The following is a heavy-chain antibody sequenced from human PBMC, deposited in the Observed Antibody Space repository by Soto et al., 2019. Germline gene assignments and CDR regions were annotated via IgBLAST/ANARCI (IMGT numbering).Heavy chain of an antibody. CDR3: AKDWYYYDSSGYYEPSFDY. CDR2: ISGSGGST. V-gene: IGHV3-23*01. Sequence: LRLSCAASGFTFSSYAMSWVRQAPGKGLEWVSAISGSGGSTYYADSVKGRFTISRDNSKNTLYLQMNSLRAEDTAVYYCAKDWYYYDSSGYYEPSFDYWGQGTLVTVSS. D-gene: IGHD3-22*01. J-gene: IGHJ4*02. CDR1: GFTFSSYA.